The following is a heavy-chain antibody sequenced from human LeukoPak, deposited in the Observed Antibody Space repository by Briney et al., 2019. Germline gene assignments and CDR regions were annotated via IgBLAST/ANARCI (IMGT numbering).Heavy chain of an antibody. CDR1: GGSICNYY. J-gene: IGHJ4*02. Sequence: PSETLSLTCTVSGGSICNYYWNWIRQPAGKGLEWIGRISTSGTTNYHPSLKSRVTFSLDTSKNQFSLNLRSVTAADTAIYFCARRHPYYYGSGTYSREDWGQGTLVTVSS. V-gene: IGHV4-4*07. CDR2: ISTSGTT. CDR3: ARRHPYYYGSGTYSRED. D-gene: IGHD3-10*01.